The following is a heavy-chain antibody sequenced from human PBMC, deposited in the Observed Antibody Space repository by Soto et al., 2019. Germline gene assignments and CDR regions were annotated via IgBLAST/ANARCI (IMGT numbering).Heavy chain of an antibody. J-gene: IGHJ6*02. D-gene: IGHD3-16*02. V-gene: IGHV1-69*11. Sequence: QVHLVQSGTEVKKPGSSVKVSCKASGGTFSSSGFSWVRQAPGQGLEWMGMIVPSLDTTNYAQKFQARVTITADEVTSPAYMELRSLRSEDTALYYCARWPQPRYTADPYAVDVWGQGTRVIVSS. CDR1: GGTFSSSG. CDR2: IVPSLDTT. CDR3: ARWPQPRYTADPYAVDV.